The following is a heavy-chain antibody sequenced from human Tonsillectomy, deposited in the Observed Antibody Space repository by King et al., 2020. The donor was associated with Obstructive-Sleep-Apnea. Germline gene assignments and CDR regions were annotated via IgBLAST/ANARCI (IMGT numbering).Heavy chain of an antibody. V-gene: IGHV3-30*02. D-gene: IGHD6-19*01. CDR3: ARGSYSSGSEGDY. CDR1: GFTFSNYG. J-gene: IGHJ4*02. Sequence: VQLVESGGGVVQPGRSLRLSCAASGFTFSNYGMHWVRQAPGKGLEWVAFIRYDGSNKYYGDSVKGRFTISRDHSKNTKYLQRNSLRPEDTAVYYCARGSYSSGSEGDYWGQGTLVIVSS. CDR2: IRYDGSNK.